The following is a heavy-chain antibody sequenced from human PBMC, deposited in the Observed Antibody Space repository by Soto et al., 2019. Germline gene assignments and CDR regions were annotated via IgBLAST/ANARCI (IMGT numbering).Heavy chain of an antibody. CDR3: EILNNNGFQLCAFVV. Sequence: EVQLLESGGGLVQPGGSLRLSCAASGFTFSSYAMSWVRQVPGKGLEWVSAISGSGGSTYFADSVKGRFTISRDNSKNTFQLQMRTASAEDTGGEYGEILNNNGFQLCAFVVWGQGTMVTVSS. V-gene: IGHV3-23*01. J-gene: IGHJ3*01. CDR2: ISGSGGST. CDR1: GFTFSSYA. D-gene: IGHD1-1*01.